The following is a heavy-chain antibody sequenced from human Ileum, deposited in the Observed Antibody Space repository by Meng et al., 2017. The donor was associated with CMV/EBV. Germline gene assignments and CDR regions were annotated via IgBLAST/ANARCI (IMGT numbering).Heavy chain of an antibody. D-gene: IGHD3-3*01. V-gene: IGHV4-39*07. CDR2: VYYSGTT. CDR3: ARNVGFYSSQIAY. Sequence: QLQLQEPGPGLVKPSGTLSLTCPASGGSTTSSTSYWGWIRQPPGKGLEWIGSVYYSGTTYYNPSLKSRVNMSIDTSKNRFSLKLSSATAADTAVYYCARNVGFYSSQIAYWGQGALVTVSS. CDR1: GGSTTSSTSY. J-gene: IGHJ4*02.